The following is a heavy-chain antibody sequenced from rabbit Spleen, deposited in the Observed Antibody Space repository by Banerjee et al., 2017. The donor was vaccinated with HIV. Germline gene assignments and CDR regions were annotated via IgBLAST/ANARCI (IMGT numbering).Heavy chain of an antibody. CDR3: ARARDTYDDVGDYARLDL. D-gene: IGHD2-1*01. Sequence: QSLEESGGDLVKPGASLTLTCTASGFSFSSGYMCWVRQAPGKGLEWIGCIETGSSGNTYYASWAKGRFTISKTSSTTVTLQMTSLTAADTATYFCARARDTYDDVGDYARLDLWGPGTLVTVS. CDR2: IETGSSGNT. J-gene: IGHJ3*01. CDR1: GFSFSSGY. V-gene: IGHV1S40*01.